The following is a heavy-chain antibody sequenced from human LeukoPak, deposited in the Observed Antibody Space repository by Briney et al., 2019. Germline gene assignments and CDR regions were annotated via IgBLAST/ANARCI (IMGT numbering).Heavy chain of an antibody. CDR2: ISGSGGST. V-gene: IGHV3-23*01. CDR3: AKGSFMVRFYGMDV. J-gene: IGHJ6*02. Sequence: GGSLRLSCAASVFTFSSYAMSCVRQAPGKGLEWVSAISGSGGSTYYADSVKGRFTISRDNSKNTLYLQMNSLRAEDTAVYYCAKGSFMVRFYGMDVWGQGTTVTVSS. CDR1: VFTFSSYA. D-gene: IGHD3-10*01.